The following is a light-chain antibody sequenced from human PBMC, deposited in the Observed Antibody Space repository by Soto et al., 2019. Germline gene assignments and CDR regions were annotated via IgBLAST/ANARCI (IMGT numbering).Light chain of an antibody. J-gene: IGKJ5*01. CDR1: QSVSSTY. CDR3: QQRSNWPPIT. CDR2: DAS. V-gene: IGKV3D-20*02. Sequence: EIVLTQSPGTLSLSPGERATLSCRASQSVSSTYLAWYQQKPGQAPRLLIYDASSRATGIPARFSGSGSGTDFTLTISSLEPEDFAVYYCQQRSNWPPITFGQGTLLEIK.